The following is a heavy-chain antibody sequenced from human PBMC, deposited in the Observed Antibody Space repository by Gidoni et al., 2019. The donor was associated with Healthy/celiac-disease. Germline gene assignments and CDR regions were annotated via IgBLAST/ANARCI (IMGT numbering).Heavy chain of an antibody. CDR1: GFTFTRSA. D-gene: IGHD6-19*01. J-gene: IGHJ3*02. CDR2: IVVGSGNT. Sequence: QMQLVQSGPEVKKPGTSVKVSCKASGFTFTRSAMQWVRQARGQRLEWIGWIVVGSGNTNYAQKFQERVTITRDMSTSTAYMELSSLRSEDTAVYYCAAETYSSGQGDAFDIWGQGTMVTVSS. CDR3: AAETYSSGQGDAFDI. V-gene: IGHV1-58*02.